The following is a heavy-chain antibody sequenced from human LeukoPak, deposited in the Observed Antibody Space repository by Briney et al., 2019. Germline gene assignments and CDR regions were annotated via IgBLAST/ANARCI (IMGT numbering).Heavy chain of an antibody. CDR2: ISGSGGST. CDR1: GFTFSSYA. V-gene: IGHV3-23*01. J-gene: IGHJ4*02. Sequence: GGSLRLSCAASGFTFSSYAMSWVRLAPGKGLEWVSAISGSGGSTYYADSVKGRFTISRDNYKNTLYLQMNSLRAEDTAVYYCARVLLWFGELYFGGDYWGQGTLVTVSS. D-gene: IGHD3-10*01. CDR3: ARVLLWFGELYFGGDY.